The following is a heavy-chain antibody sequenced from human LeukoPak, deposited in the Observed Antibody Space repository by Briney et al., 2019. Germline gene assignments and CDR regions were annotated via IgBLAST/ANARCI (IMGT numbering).Heavy chain of an antibody. CDR3: ASGDSSGWYRYAFDI. J-gene: IGHJ3*02. Sequence: SXXLSLTCTVSGGSISSYYWSWVRQPPGKGLEWIGYIYYSGSTNYNPSLKSRVTISVDTSKNQFSLKLSSVTAADTPVYYCASGDSSGWYRYAFDIWGQGTMVTVSS. V-gene: IGHV4-59*01. D-gene: IGHD6-19*01. CDR2: IYYSGST. CDR1: GGSISSYY.